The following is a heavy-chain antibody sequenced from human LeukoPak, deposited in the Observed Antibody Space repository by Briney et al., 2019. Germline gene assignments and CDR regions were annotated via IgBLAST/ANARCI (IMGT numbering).Heavy chain of an antibody. CDR1: GFTFSSYA. CDR2: ISGSGGST. CDR3: AKEGYYDSSNYYYVDGAFDI. Sequence: GGSLRLSRAASGFTFSSYAMSWVRQAPGKGLEWVSAISGSGGSTYYADSVKGRFTISRDNSKNTLYLQMNSLRAEDTAVYYCAKEGYYDSSNYYYVDGAFDIWGQGTMVTVSS. V-gene: IGHV3-23*01. J-gene: IGHJ3*02. D-gene: IGHD3-22*01.